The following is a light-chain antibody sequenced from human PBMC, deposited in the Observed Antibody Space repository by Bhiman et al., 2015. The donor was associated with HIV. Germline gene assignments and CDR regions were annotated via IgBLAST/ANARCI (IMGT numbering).Light chain of an antibody. Sequence: SYELTQPPSVSVSPGQTARITCSGDALPKQFAYWYQQKPGQAPILVIYKDTERPSGIPARFSGSSSGTTVTLTISGVQAEDEADYYCQSADDSDSSVMFGGGTKLTVL. V-gene: IGLV3-25*02. CDR2: KDT. CDR1: ALPKQF. J-gene: IGLJ3*02. CDR3: QSADDSDSSVM.